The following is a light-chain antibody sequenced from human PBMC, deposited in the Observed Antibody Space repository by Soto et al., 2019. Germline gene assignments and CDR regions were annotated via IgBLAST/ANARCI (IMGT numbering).Light chain of an antibody. V-gene: IGLV1-47*02. CDR3: AAWDDSLSGRV. CDR1: NSNIGGNY. J-gene: IGLJ3*02. CDR2: TDS. Sequence: QSVLTQPPSASGTPGQRVTISCSGSNSNIGGNYVFWYQQLPGTAPKLLIYTDSHRPSGVPDRFPGSKSGTSASLAISGLRSEDEADYYCAAWDDSLSGRVFGGGTKVTVL.